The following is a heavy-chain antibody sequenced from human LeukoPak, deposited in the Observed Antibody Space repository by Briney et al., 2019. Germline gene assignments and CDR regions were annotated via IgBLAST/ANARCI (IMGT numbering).Heavy chain of an antibody. CDR3: ARKNEQGVTDF. CDR1: GFTFTCCG. D-gene: IGHD1-1*01. J-gene: IGHJ4*02. Sequence: TGGSLILSCAASGFTFTCCGMHWVRQAPGKGLEWLAVISYHGSNIYYADSVKGRFTISRDNSKNTAFLQMNSLRPEDTALYYCARKNEQGVTDFWGQGALVTVSA. V-gene: IGHV3-30*03. CDR2: ISYHGSNI.